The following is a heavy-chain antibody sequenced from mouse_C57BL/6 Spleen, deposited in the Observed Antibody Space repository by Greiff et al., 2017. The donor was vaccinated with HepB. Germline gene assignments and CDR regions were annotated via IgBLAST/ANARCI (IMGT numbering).Heavy chain of an antibody. J-gene: IGHJ3*01. CDR3: VHYYGSSPFAY. D-gene: IGHD1-1*01. CDR1: GFNIKDYY. V-gene: IGHV14-2*01. CDR2: IDPEDGET. Sequence: EVQRVESGAELVKPGASVKLSCTASGFNIKDYYMHWVKQRTEQGLGWIGRIDPEDGETKYAPKFQGKATITADPSSNTAYLQLSSLTSEDTAVYYCVHYYGSSPFAYWGQGTLVTVSA.